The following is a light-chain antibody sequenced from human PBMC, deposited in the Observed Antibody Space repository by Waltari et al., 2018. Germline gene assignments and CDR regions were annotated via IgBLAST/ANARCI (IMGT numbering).Light chain of an antibody. CDR2: DAS. CDR1: QSVRTY. Sequence: EIVFTQSPATLSLSPGERATLSCRASQSVRTYLAWYQHRPGQAPRLLIYDASNRATDVPARFSGSGSGTDFTLTISSLQPEDFAVYYCQERSNWPGGAFGGGTKVEIK. J-gene: IGKJ4*01. V-gene: IGKV3-11*01. CDR3: QERSNWPGGA.